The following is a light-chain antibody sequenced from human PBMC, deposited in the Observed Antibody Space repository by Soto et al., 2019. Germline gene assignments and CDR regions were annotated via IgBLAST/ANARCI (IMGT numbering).Light chain of an antibody. CDR3: QHYGASPWT. CDR2: GVF. CDR1: QSSSDKY. J-gene: IGKJ1*01. V-gene: IGKV3-20*01. Sequence: VLSLSPGTLSLSPGETATLSCRASQSSSDKYLAWYQQRSGQPPRLLIYGVFIRATGIPDRFSGSGSGTDFTLTISRLEPEDFAVYYCQHYGASPWTFGQGTKVDIK.